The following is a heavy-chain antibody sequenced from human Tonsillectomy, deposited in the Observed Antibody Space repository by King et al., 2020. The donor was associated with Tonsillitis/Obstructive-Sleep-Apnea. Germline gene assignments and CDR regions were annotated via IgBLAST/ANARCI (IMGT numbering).Heavy chain of an antibody. CDR1: GFTVSSNY. J-gene: IGHJ6*03. D-gene: IGHD3-3*01. CDR2: IYSGGST. V-gene: IGHV3-66*01. Sequence: VQLVESGGGLVQPGGSLRLSCAASGFTVSSNYMSWVRQAPGKGLEWVSVIYSGGSTYYADSLKGRFTISRENSKNTLYLQMNNRRAEDTAVYSCARGSTTYYDFWSGYYNYYYYMDVWGKGTTVTVSS. CDR3: ARGSTTYYDFWSGYYNYYYYMDV.